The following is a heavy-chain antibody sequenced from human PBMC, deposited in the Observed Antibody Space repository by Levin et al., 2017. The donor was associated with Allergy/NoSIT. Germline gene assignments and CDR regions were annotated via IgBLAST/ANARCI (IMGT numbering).Heavy chain of an antibody. CDR2: IYSGGST. CDR3: ARAPRGCFDY. CDR1: GFTVSSHY. J-gene: IGHJ4*02. D-gene: IGHD6-19*01. Sequence: GESLKISCAASGFTVSSHYMSWVRQAPGKGLEWVSVIYSGGSTYYADSVKGRFTISRDNSKNTLYLQMNSLRAEDTAVYYCARAPRGCFDYWGQGTLVTVSS. V-gene: IGHV3-53*01.